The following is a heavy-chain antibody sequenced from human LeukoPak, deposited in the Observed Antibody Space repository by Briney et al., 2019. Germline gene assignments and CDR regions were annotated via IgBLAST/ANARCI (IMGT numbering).Heavy chain of an antibody. Sequence: PGGSLRLSCAASGFTFSTYWMTWVRQAPGKGLEWVANIKQDGSEKYYVDSVKGRFTISRDNAKNSLFLQMNSLRAEDTAAYYCARRFGSGSFENSEFDYWGQGTLVTVSS. CDR3: ARRFGSGSFENSEFDY. J-gene: IGHJ4*02. CDR1: GFTFSTYW. V-gene: IGHV3-7*01. CDR2: IKQDGSEK. D-gene: IGHD3-10*01.